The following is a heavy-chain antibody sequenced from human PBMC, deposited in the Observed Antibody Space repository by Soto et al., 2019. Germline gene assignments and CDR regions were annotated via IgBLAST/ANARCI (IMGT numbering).Heavy chain of an antibody. CDR1: EFTFRSYW. J-gene: IGHJ3*01. V-gene: IGHV3-74*01. CDR2: ISGDGSST. Sequence: EVQLVDSGGGLVQPGGSLRLSCAASEFTFRSYWMHWVRQSPGKGLVWVSRISGDGSSTNYADSVKGRFTISRDNAKNTVDLQIDSLRAEDTAVYYCARSLPGTYGAFDLWGQGTMVTVSS. D-gene: IGHD1-7*01. CDR3: ARSLPGTYGAFDL.